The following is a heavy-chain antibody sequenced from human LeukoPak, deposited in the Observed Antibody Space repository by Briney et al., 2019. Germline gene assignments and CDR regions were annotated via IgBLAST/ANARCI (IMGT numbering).Heavy chain of an antibody. CDR2: ISGSGGST. Sequence: QAGGSLRLSCAASGFTFSSYAMSWVRQAPGKGLEWVSAISGSGGSTYYADSVKGRFTISRDNSKNTLYLQMNSLRAEDTAVYYCAPRITILGVVFIPQFYLDYGGQGTLVTVSS. D-gene: IGHD3-3*01. CDR1: GFTFSSYA. CDR3: APRITILGVVFIPQFYLDY. V-gene: IGHV3-23*01. J-gene: IGHJ4*02.